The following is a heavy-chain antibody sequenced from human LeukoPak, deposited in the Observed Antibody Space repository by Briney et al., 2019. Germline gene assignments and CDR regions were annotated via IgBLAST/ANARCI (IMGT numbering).Heavy chain of an antibody. CDR2: INHSGGT. J-gene: IGHJ3*02. Sequence: SETLSLTCAVYGGSFSGYYWSWIRQPPGKGLEWIGEINHSGGTNYNPSLKSRFTISVDTSKNQFSLKLNSVTAADTAVYYCARVAAAGTGYDAFDIWGQGTMVTVSS. CDR3: ARVAAAGTGYDAFDI. CDR1: GGSFSGYY. D-gene: IGHD6-13*01. V-gene: IGHV4-34*01.